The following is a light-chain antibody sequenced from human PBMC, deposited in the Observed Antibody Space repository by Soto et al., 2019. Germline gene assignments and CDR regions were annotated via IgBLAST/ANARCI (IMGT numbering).Light chain of an antibody. CDR3: QHYGSSPRT. V-gene: IGKV3-20*01. CDR1: QSINTF. CDR2: DAS. J-gene: IGKJ1*01. Sequence: EVLLTQSPATLSVSPGESVTLSCRASQSINTFLAWYQQKPGQAPRLLIYDASSRAAGVPARFSGRGSGTDFTLTINSVEPEDFAVYYCQHYGSSPRTFGQGTKVEIK.